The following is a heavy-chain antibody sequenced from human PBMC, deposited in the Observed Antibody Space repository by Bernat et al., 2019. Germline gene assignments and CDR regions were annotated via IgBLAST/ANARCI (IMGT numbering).Heavy chain of an antibody. CDR3: ARDGGDPSYYYSGMDV. D-gene: IGHD2-21*01. J-gene: IGHJ6*02. CDR2: IYYSGST. Sequence: QVQLQESGPGLVKPSETVSLTCTVSGGSISSYYWSWIRQPPGKGLEWIGYIYYSGSTNYNPSLKSRVNISVDTSKNQFSLKLSSVTAADTAVYYCARDGGDPSYYYSGMDVWGQGTTVTVSS. CDR1: GGSISSYY. V-gene: IGHV4-59*01.